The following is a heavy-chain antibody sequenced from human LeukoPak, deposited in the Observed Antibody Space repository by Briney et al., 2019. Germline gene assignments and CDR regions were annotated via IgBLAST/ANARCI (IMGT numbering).Heavy chain of an antibody. Sequence: SETLSLTCSVSGGSISSSSYYWGWIRQPPGKGLEWIGNIYYSGSTYYNPSLKSRFTISVDTSKNQFSLSLGSVTATDTAVYYCARGSGWLTDHWGQGTLVTVSS. CDR3: ARGSGWLTDH. CDR1: GGSISSSSYY. J-gene: IGHJ4*02. D-gene: IGHD6-19*01. V-gene: IGHV4-39*01. CDR2: IYYSGST.